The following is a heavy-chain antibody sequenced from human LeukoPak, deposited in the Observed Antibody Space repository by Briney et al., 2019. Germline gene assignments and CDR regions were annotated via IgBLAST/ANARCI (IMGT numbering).Heavy chain of an antibody. CDR1: GFPLSSYA. Sequence: GSLRLSCAASGFPLSSYAMSWIRQPPGKGLEWIGEINRSASTNYNPSLKSRVTISIDTSKNQFSLKLSSVTAADTAVYYCARRGPPRTMLRGVKSGWFDPWGQGTLVTVSS. J-gene: IGHJ5*02. V-gene: IGHV4-34*01. CDR3: ARRGPPRTMLRGVKSGWFDP. D-gene: IGHD3-10*01. CDR2: INRSAST.